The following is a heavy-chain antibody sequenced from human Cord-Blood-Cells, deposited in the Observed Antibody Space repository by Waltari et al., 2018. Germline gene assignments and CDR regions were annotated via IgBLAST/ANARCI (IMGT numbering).Heavy chain of an antibody. Sequence: QVQLVQSGAEVKKPGASVKVSCKASGYTFTGYYMHWVRQAPGQGLEWMGWINPNRGGTNYAQKFQGRVTMTRDTSISTAYMELSRLRSDDTAVYYCARDPTYSSSSFDYWGQGTLVTVSS. J-gene: IGHJ4*02. CDR1: GYTFTGYY. D-gene: IGHD6-6*01. CDR3: ARDPTYSSSSFDY. V-gene: IGHV1-2*02. CDR2: INPNRGGT.